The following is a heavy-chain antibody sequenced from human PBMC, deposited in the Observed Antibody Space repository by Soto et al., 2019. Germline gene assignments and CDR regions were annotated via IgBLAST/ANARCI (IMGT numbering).Heavy chain of an antibody. V-gene: IGHV4-30-2*01. J-gene: IGHJ5*02. D-gene: IGHD2-2*01. Sequence: TLSLTCAVSGGSISSGGYSWSWIRQPPGKGLEWIGYIYHSGSTYYNPSLKSRVTISVDRSKNQFSLKLTSVTAADTAVYYCARVPDRWGQGTLVTVSS. CDR3: ARVPDR. CDR2: IYHSGST. CDR1: GGSISSGGYS.